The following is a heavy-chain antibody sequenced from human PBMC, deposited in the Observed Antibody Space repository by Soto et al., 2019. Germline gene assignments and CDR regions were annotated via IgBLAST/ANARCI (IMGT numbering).Heavy chain of an antibody. Sequence: PGGSLRLSCAASGFTFSNYAMSWVRQAPGKGLEWVAVISYDGSNKYYADSVKGRFTISRDNSKNTLYLQMNSLRAEDTAVYYCAKDWPSDYYDISGLFDYWGQGTLVTVSS. J-gene: IGHJ4*02. D-gene: IGHD3-22*01. CDR1: GFTFSNYA. CDR3: AKDWPSDYYDISGLFDY. CDR2: ISYDGSNK. V-gene: IGHV3-30*18.